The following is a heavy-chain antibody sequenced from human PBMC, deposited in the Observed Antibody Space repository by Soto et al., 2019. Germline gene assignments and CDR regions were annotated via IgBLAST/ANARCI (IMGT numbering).Heavy chain of an antibody. CDR2: ISGSGGST. J-gene: IGHJ6*03. CDR3: AKPSPLDYSNYYYYYMDV. CDR1: GFTFSSYA. D-gene: IGHD4-4*01. Sequence: GESLKISCAASGFTFSSYAMSWVRQAPGKGLEWVSAISGSGGSTYYADSVKGRFTISRDNSKNTLYLQMNSLRAEDTAVYYCAKPSPLDYSNYYYYYMDVWGKGTTVTVSS. V-gene: IGHV3-23*01.